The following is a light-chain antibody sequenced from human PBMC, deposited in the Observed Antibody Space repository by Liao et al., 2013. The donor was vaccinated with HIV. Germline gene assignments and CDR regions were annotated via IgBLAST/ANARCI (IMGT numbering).Light chain of an antibody. CDR1: TLGDKY. CDR2: ENT. V-gene: IGLV3-1*01. CDR3: QAWDSSTVV. Sequence: YDLTQPPSMSVSPGQTASVTCSGDTLGDKYASWYQQRPGQSPVLVIYENTKRPSGIPERFSGSSSGNTATLTISGTQGMDEADYYCQAWDSSTVVFGGGTKLTVL. J-gene: IGLJ3*02.